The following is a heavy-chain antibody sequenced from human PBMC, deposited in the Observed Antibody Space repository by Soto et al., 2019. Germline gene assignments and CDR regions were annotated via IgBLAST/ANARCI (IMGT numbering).Heavy chain of an antibody. CDR2: ISSSSSTI. Sequence: EVQLVESGGGLVQPGGSLRLSCAASGFTFSSYSMNWVRQAPGKGLEWVSYISSSSSTIYYADSVKGRFTISRDNAKNSLYLQMNRLRDEDTAVYYCARGYYGVGDYWGQGTLVTVAS. J-gene: IGHJ4*02. CDR3: ARGYYGVGDY. D-gene: IGHD4-17*01. V-gene: IGHV3-48*02. CDR1: GFTFSSYS.